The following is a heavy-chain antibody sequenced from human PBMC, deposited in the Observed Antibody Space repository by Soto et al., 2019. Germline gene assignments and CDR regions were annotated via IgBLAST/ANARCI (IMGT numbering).Heavy chain of an antibody. J-gene: IGHJ4*02. Sequence: QVQLVQSGAEVKKPGSSVKVSCKASGGSFNTYAISWVRQAPGQGLEWMGGIIPVFGRVSYAQNFQGRLTITADDSTSTAYMELSSLRSDDTAIYYCAALSLGYCISTTCPPGYWGQGTLVTVSS. CDR2: IIPVFGRV. CDR3: AALSLGYCISTTCPPGY. CDR1: GGSFNTYA. V-gene: IGHV1-69*12. D-gene: IGHD2-2*01.